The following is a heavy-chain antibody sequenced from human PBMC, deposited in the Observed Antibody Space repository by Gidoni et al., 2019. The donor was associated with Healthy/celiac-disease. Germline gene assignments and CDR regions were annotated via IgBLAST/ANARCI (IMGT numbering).Heavy chain of an antibody. CDR2: ISSSGSTI. D-gene: IGHD3-22*01. CDR3: ARGEAPAYHYDSSGMGAFDI. J-gene: IGHJ3*02. Sequence: EVQLVESGGGLVQPGGSLRISCAASGFTFSSYEMNWVRQAPGKGLEWVSYISSSGSTIYYADAVKGRFTISRDNAKNSLYLQMNSLRAEDTAVYYCARGEAPAYHYDSSGMGAFDIWGQGTMVTVSS. CDR1: GFTFSSYE. V-gene: IGHV3-48*03.